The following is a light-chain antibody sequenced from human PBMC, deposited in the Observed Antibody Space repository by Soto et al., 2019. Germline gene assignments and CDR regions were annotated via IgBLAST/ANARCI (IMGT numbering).Light chain of an antibody. J-gene: IGKJ5*01. Sequence: EIVMTQSPATLSVSPGEGVTLSCRASQSVSSYLAWYQQKPGQAPRLLIYGASTRATGTPARFSGSGSGTEFTLTISSLQSEDFAVYYCQQYNNWPFTFGQGTRLEI. CDR2: GAS. CDR1: QSVSSY. CDR3: QQYNNWPFT. V-gene: IGKV3-15*01.